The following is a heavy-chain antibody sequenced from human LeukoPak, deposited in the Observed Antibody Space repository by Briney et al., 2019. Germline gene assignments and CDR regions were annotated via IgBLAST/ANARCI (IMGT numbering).Heavy chain of an antibody. CDR3: AKDWAVLGTMVPN. Sequence: GGSRRLSCAASGPIFGSYGMHWVRQAPGKGLEWVAFIRFDGTNKYYAESVKGRFTISRDNSKNTLYLQMNSLRPEDTAVYYCAKDWAVLGTMVPNWGQGTVVTVSS. V-gene: IGHV3-30*02. J-gene: IGHJ4*02. CDR1: GPIFGSYG. D-gene: IGHD5-12*01. CDR2: IRFDGTNK.